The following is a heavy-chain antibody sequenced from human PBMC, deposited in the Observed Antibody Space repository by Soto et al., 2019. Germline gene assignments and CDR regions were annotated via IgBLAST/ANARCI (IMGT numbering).Heavy chain of an antibody. CDR2: MNPNSGNT. J-gene: IGHJ4*02. CDR3: ARGASYSSGWYFASRKTLFDY. CDR1: GYTFTSYD. V-gene: IGHV1-8*01. Sequence: WASVKVSCKASGYTFTSYDINWVRQATGQGLEWMGWMNPNSGNTGYAQKFQGRVTMTRNTSISTAYMELSSLRSEDTAVYYCARGASYSSGWYFASRKTLFDYWGQGTLVTVSS. D-gene: IGHD6-19*01.